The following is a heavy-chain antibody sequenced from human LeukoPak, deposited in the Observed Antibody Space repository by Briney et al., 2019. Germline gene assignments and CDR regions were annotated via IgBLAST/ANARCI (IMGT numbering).Heavy chain of an antibody. J-gene: IGHJ5*02. CDR3: ARDIGYCSGGSCFNWFDP. CDR2: IYYSGST. CDR1: GGSISSYY. V-gene: IGHV4-59*01. Sequence: SKTLSLTRTVSGGSISSYYWSWIRQPPGKGLEWIGYIYYSGSTNYNPSLKSRVTISVDTSKNQFSLKLSSVTAADTAVYYCARDIGYCSGGSCFNWFDPWGREPWSPSPQ. D-gene: IGHD2-15*01.